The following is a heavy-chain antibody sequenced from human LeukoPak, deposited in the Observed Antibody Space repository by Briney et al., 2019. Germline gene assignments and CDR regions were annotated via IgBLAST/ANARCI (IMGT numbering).Heavy chain of an antibody. CDR1: GFTFDDYA. J-gene: IGHJ4*02. Sequence: GGSLRLSCAASGFTFDDYAMHWVRPVPGKGLGWVSGISWISGSIGYADSVKGRFTISRDNAKNSLYLQMNSLRAEDTAVYYCARFIAAPYYFDYWGRGTLVTVSS. D-gene: IGHD6-13*01. CDR2: ISWISGSI. V-gene: IGHV3-9*01. CDR3: ARFIAAPYYFDY.